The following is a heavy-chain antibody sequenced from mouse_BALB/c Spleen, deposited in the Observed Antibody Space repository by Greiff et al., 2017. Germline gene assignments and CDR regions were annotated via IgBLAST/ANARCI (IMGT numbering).Heavy chain of an antibody. CDR3: ARDLLEYYAMDY. Sequence: VQLQQSGAELVKPGAPVKLSCKASGYTFTSYWMNWVKQRPGRGLEWIGRIDPSDSETHYNQKFKDKATLTVDKSSSTAYIQLSSLTSEDSAVYYCARDLLEYYAMDYWGQGTSVTVSS. CDR1: GYTFTSYW. V-gene: IGHV1-69*02. J-gene: IGHJ4*01. CDR2: IDPSDSET.